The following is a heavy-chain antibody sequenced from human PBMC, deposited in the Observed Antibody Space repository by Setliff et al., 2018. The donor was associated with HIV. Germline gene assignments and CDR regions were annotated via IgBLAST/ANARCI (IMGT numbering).Heavy chain of an antibody. CDR3: ARGRGNDSGDYSYYYYMDV. CDR1: GCTFATYA. CDR2: IKPGNGNT. D-gene: IGHD4-17*01. J-gene: IGHJ6*03. Sequence: ASVKVSCKASGCTFATYAVLWVRQAPGQRLESMGWIKPGNGNTKYSQKFQGRVTISMDASATTLYMELSSLRSEDTAVYYCARGRGNDSGDYSYYYYMDVWGKGTTVTVSS. V-gene: IGHV1-3*01.